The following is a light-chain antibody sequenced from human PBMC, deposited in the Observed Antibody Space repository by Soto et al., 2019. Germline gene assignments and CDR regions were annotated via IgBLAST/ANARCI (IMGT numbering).Light chain of an antibody. CDR2: KAS. CDR3: QQYNSYLLT. Sequence: DIQMTQSPSTLSASVVDRVTITCRASQSISSWLSWYQQKPWKAPKLLIYKASSLESGVPSRFSGSGSGTEFTLTISSLQPDDFATYYCQQYNSYLLTFGGGTKVDI. V-gene: IGKV1-5*03. CDR1: QSISSW. J-gene: IGKJ4*01.